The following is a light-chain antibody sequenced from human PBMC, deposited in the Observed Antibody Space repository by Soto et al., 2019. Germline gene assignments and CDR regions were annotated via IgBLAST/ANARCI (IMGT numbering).Light chain of an antibody. CDR1: QSVSSY. CDR2: DAS. V-gene: IGKV3-11*01. CDR3: QKRSNWPRT. J-gene: IGKJ2*01. Sequence: EIVLTQSPATLSLSPGERATLSCRASQSVSSYLAWYQQKPGEAPRLLIYDASNRATGIPARFSGSGSGTDFPLTISSLEPEDLAVYYWQKRSNWPRTFGQGTKLEIK.